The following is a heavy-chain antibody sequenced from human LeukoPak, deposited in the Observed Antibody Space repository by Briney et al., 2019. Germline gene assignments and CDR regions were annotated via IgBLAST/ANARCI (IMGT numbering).Heavy chain of an antibody. J-gene: IGHJ4*02. D-gene: IGHD2-2*01. Sequence: GGSLRLSCAVSGFTLSDWYMSWIRQTPGKGLEWVSFISSSGNTIYYADSVKGRFTISRDHANNSLFLQMNSLRAEDTAVYYCARDRQVPAVVDYWGQGTLVDVSP. CDR2: ISSSGNTI. V-gene: IGHV3-11*01. CDR3: ARDRQVPAVVDY. CDR1: GFTLSDWY.